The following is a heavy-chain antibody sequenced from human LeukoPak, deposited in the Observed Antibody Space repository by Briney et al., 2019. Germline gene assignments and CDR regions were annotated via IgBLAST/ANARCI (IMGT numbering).Heavy chain of an antibody. Sequence: PETLSLTCTVSGGSIGSTNYYWGWIRQPPGKGLEWIGSIYYSGSTYYNSSLKSRVTISVDTSKNQFSLKVSSVTAADTAVYYCARHRDYWGQGTLVTVAS. CDR3: ARHRDY. CDR2: IYYSGST. CDR1: GGSIGSTNYY. V-gene: IGHV4-39*01. J-gene: IGHJ4*02.